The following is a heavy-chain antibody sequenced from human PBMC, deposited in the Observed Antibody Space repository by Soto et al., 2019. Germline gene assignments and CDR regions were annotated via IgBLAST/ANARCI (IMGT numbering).Heavy chain of an antibody. V-gene: IGHV4-31*03. CDR1: GGSIRDGYY. D-gene: IGHD3-3*01. J-gene: IGHJ5*02. CDR2: ISDSGST. CDR3: ARRDRSGFSSWLDT. Sequence: SETLSLTCTVSGGSIRDGYYWSWIRQHPGKGLEWIGSISDSGSTSYNPSLTSRLTISVDTSKNQFSLNLRSVTAADTAVYYCARRDRSGFSSWLDTWGQGTLVTVSS.